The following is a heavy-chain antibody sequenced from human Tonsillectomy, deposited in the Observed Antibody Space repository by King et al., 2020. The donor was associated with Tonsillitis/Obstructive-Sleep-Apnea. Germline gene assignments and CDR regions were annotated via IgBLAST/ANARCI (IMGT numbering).Heavy chain of an antibody. V-gene: IGHV4-39*01. CDR3: ARHIMPGVGTWFDP. CDR2: IYYNGKT. Sequence: QLQESGPGLVRPSETLSLTCAVSGDSINSTNSYWGWLRQPPGKGLEWIATIYYNGKTYYNPSFQSRVTISVDTSKNLFSLRLNSSTSTDTATYYCARHIMPGVGTWFDPWGQGTLVTVSS. D-gene: IGHD3-16*01. CDR1: GDSINSTNSY. J-gene: IGHJ5*02.